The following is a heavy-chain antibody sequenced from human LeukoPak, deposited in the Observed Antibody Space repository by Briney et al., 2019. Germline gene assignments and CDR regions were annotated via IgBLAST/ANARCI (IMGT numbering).Heavy chain of an antibody. J-gene: IGHJ4*02. Sequence: ASVKVSCKASGYTFTGYYMHWVRRAPGQGLEWMGWINPNSGGTNYAQKFQGRVTMTRDTSISTAYMELSRLRSDDTAVYYCARDVEAAAGTKLDYWGQGTLVTVSS. D-gene: IGHD6-13*01. V-gene: IGHV1-2*02. CDR1: GYTFTGYY. CDR2: INPNSGGT. CDR3: ARDVEAAAGTKLDY.